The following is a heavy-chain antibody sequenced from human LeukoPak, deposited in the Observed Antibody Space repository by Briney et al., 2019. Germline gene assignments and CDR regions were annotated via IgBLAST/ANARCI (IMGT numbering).Heavy chain of an antibody. Sequence: SQTLSLTCALSGDTLSSNSAAWTWIRQSPSRGLEWLVRTYYRSKWYNDYAVSVKSRIIINPDTSKNQFSLQLNSVTPEQTAVYYCARDGGSDYHRYFDYWGQGALVTVSS. J-gene: IGHJ4*02. V-gene: IGHV6-1*01. CDR3: ARDGGSDYHRYFDY. D-gene: IGHD4-17*01. CDR2: TYYRSKWYN. CDR1: GDTLSSNSAA.